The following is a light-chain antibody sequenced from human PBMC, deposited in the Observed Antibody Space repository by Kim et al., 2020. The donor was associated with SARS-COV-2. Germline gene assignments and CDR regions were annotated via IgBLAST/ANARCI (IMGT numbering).Light chain of an antibody. CDR2: EVS. CDR3: SSYAGS. V-gene: IGLV2-8*01. J-gene: IGLJ1*01. Sequence: GSPGQSVTISCTGTSSDVGGYNYVSWYQQHPGKAPKLMIYEVSKRPSGVPVRFSGSKSGNTASLTVSGLQAEDEADYYCSSYAGSFGTGTKVTVL. CDR1: SSDVGGYNY.